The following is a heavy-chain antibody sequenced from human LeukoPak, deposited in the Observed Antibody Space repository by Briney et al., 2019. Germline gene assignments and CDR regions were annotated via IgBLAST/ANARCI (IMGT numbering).Heavy chain of an antibody. Sequence: GGSLRLSCAASGFTFSRYAMHWVRQAPGKGLEWAAVISYDGSNKYYADSVKGRFTISRDNSKNTLYLQMNSLRAEDTAVYYCARDPRYCSGASCYAHLYYWGQGTLVTVSS. V-gene: IGHV3-30-3*01. CDR2: ISYDGSNK. CDR3: ARDPRYCSGASCYAHLYY. CDR1: GFTFSRYA. J-gene: IGHJ4*02. D-gene: IGHD2-15*01.